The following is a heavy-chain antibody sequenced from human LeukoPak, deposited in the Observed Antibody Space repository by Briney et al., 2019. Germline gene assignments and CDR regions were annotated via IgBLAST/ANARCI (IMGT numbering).Heavy chain of an antibody. V-gene: IGHV4-34*01. CDR2: INHSGST. CDR3: ARDQRKGITMVRGTGTYNWFDP. CDR1: GGSFSGYY. D-gene: IGHD3-10*01. Sequence: PSETLSLTCAVYGGSFSGYYWSWIRQPPGKGLEWIGEINHSGSTNYNPSLKSRVTISVDTSKNQFSLKLSSVTAADTAVYYCARDQRKGITMVRGTGTYNWFDPWGQGTLVTVSS. J-gene: IGHJ5*02.